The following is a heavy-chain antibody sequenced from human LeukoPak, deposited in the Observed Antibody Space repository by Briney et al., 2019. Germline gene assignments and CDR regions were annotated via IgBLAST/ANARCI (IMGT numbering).Heavy chain of an antibody. Sequence: GESLKISCRGSGYSFTSYWISWVRQMPGKGLEWMGRIDPSDSYTNYSPSFQGHVTISADKSISTAYLQWSSLKASDTAMYYCAGQSYYYGSGSYYQQDYWGQGTLVTVSS. V-gene: IGHV5-10-1*01. D-gene: IGHD3-10*01. CDR2: IDPSDSYT. J-gene: IGHJ4*02. CDR3: AGQSYYYGSGSYYQQDY. CDR1: GYSFTSYW.